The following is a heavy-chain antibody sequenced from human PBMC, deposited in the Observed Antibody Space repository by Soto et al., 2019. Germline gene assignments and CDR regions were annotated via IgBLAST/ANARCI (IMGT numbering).Heavy chain of an antibody. V-gene: IGHV4-61*01. D-gene: IGHD4-4*01. J-gene: IGHJ4*02. Sequence: SETLSLTCTVSGGSVSSGTYYWSWIRQPPGKGLEWIGYIFYTGSTNYSPSLKSRVTISVDTSKNQFSPKLTSVTAADTAMYYCLRDQGTVWGQGTLVTVSS. CDR3: LRDQGTV. CDR2: IFYTGST. CDR1: GGSVSSGTYY.